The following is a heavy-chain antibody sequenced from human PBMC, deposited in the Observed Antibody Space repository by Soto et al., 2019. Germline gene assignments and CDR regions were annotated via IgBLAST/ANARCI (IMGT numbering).Heavy chain of an antibody. D-gene: IGHD2-2*03. Sequence: ASVKVSCKASGYTFTSYYMPWVRQAPGQGPEWMGIINPSGGSTSYAQKFQGRVTMTRDTSTSTVYMELSSLRSEDTAVYYCARDGAPIRIMDIVVVPAARMDVWGQGTTVTVSS. V-gene: IGHV1-46*01. CDR2: INPSGGST. CDR1: GYTFTSYY. J-gene: IGHJ6*02. CDR3: ARDGAPIRIMDIVVVPAARMDV.